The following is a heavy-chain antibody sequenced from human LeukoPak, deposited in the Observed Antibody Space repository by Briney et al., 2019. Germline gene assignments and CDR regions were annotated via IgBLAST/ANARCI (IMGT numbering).Heavy chain of an antibody. CDR2: ISSSGTYT. V-gene: IGHV3-21*04. CDR1: GFTFYTYS. CDR3: ARGGSYLSAFDI. J-gene: IGHJ3*02. D-gene: IGHD1-26*01. Sequence: GGSLRLSCAASGFTFYTYSMNWVRQAPGKGLEWVSSISSSGTYTYYADSVKGRFTISRDNSKNTLYLQMNSLRAEDTAVYYCARGGSYLSAFDIWGQGTMVTVSS.